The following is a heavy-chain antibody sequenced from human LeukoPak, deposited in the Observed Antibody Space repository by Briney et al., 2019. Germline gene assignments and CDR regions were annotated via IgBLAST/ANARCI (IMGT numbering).Heavy chain of an antibody. CDR2: ISAKSNYI. J-gene: IGHJ4*02. V-gene: IGHV3-21*01. CDR1: GFTFSSYW. CDR3: ARDKRNYYGSDY. Sequence: GGSLRLSCEGSGFTFSSYWMYWVRQAPGKGLEWVSYISAKSNYIYYADSVKGRFTISRDNAKNSLLLQMNSLRAEDTAVYYCARDKRNYYGSDYWGLGTLVTVSS. D-gene: IGHD3-10*01.